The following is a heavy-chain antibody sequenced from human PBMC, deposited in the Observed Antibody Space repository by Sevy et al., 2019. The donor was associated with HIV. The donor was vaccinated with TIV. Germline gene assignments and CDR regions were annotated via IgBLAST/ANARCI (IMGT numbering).Heavy chain of an antibody. CDR3: ATYYYDSRGYIDY. J-gene: IGHJ4*02. Sequence: GGSLRLSCAASGFTFSSYSMNWVRQAPGKGLEWVSYISSSSSTIYYADSVKGRFTISRDNAKNSLYLQMNSLRDEDTAVYYCATYYYDSRGYIDYWGQGTLVTVSS. CDR1: GFTFSSYS. V-gene: IGHV3-48*02. CDR2: ISSSSSTI. D-gene: IGHD3-22*01.